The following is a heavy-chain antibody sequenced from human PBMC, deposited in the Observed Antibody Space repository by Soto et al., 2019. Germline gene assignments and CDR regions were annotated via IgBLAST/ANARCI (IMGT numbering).Heavy chain of an antibody. Sequence: GGSLRRSCAASGFFFSSYVMSCVRQAPWKGLEWFSGIGGSGGYTSYADSVKGRFTISRDNSKNTLYLQMNSLRAEDTAVYYCAKGKLRKAVFYNWFETWGKGTMVTVSS. CDR1: GFFFSSYV. D-gene: IGHD6-19*01. J-gene: IGHJ5*02. CDR2: IGGSGGYT. V-gene: IGHV3-23*01. CDR3: AKGKLRKAVFYNWFET.